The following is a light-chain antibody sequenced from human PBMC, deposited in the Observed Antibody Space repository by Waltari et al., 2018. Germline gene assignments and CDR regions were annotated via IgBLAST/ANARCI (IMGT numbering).Light chain of an antibody. J-gene: IGKJ1*01. CDR3: QQYNDWPPWT. V-gene: IGKV3-15*01. Sequence: EIVLTQSPATLSLCPGETATLSCRASQHINMNLAWYQQKPGQAPRLLFYGASTRESGVPARFSGSRSGTDFTLTIRSLQSEDFGVYYCQQYNDWPPWTFGQGTKVEV. CDR1: QHINMN. CDR2: GAS.